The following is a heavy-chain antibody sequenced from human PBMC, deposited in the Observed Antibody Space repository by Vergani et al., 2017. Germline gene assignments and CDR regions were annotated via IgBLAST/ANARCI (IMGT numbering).Heavy chain of an antibody. CDR2: ISGSGGST. V-gene: IGHV3-23*01. Sequence: EVQLLESGGGLVQPGGSLRLSCAASGFTFSSYAMSWVRQAPGKGLEWVSAISGSGGSTYYADSVKGRFTISRDNSKNTLYLQMNSLRAEDTAVYYRARDADYYDGMDVWGQGTTVTVSS. CDR1: GFTFSSYA. J-gene: IGHJ6*02. CDR3: ARDADYYDGMDV.